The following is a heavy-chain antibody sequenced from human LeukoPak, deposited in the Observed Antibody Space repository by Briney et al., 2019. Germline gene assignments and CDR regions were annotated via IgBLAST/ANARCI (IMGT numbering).Heavy chain of an antibody. D-gene: IGHD2-2*01. CDR3: AKLQSVVIPAAMLGFDY. CDR1: GFTFSSYG. CDR2: ISGSGGST. V-gene: IGHV3-23*01. J-gene: IGHJ4*02. Sequence: AGGSLRLSCAASGFTFSSYGMSWVRQAPGKGLEWVSAISGSGGSTYYADSVKGRFTISRDNSRDTLSVQINSLRAEDTAVYYCAKLQSVVIPAAMLGFDYWGQGILVTVSS.